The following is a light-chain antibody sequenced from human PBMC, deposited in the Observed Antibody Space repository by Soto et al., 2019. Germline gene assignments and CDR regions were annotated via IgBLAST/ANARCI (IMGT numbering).Light chain of an antibody. J-gene: IGKJ2*01. CDR1: SSKW. V-gene: IGKV1-5*01. CDR2: DVS. CDR3: QHTTDFT. Sequence: DIQMTLSPSTLAASAGDTVTMTCRSSSKWLAWYQKKPGKAPKLLIYDVSNLERGVPPRFSGSTSGAESTLTITGLQPDDLGTYYCQHTTDFTFGQGTKVEIK.